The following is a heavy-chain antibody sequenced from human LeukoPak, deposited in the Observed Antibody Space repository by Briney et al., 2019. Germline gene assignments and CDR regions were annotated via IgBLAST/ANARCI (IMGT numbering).Heavy chain of an antibody. CDR3: ARAVAAAGYDAFDI. Sequence: PGGSLRLSCAASGFTFSSYDMHWVRQAPGKGLEWVSAIGTAGDTYYPGSVKGRFTISRENAKNSLYLQMNSLRAGDMAVYYCARAVAAAGYDAFDIWGQGTMVTVSS. CDR1: GFTFSSYD. CDR2: IGTAGDT. V-gene: IGHV3-13*01. J-gene: IGHJ3*02. D-gene: IGHD6-13*01.